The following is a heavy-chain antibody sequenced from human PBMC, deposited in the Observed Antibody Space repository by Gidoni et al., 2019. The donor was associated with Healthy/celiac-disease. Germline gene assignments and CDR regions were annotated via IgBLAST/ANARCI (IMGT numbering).Heavy chain of an antibody. CDR3: ARGLRYSSGWYRYFDY. CDR1: GGSFSGYY. V-gene: IGHV4-34*01. CDR2: INHSGST. D-gene: IGHD6-19*01. J-gene: IGHJ4*02. Sequence: QVQLQQWGAGLLKPSETLSLTCAVYGGSFSGYYWSWIRPPPGKGLEWIGEINHSGSTNYNPSLKSRVTISVDTSKNQFSLKLSSVTAADTAVYYCARGLRYSSGWYRYFDYWGQGTLVTVSS.